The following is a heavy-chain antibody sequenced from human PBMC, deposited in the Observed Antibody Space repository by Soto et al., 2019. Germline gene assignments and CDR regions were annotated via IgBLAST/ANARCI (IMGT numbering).Heavy chain of an antibody. Sequence: GASVKVSCKASGYTFTSYYMHWVRQAPGQGLEWMGIINPSGGSTSYAQKFQGRVTMTRDTSTSTVYMELSSLRSEDTAVYYCARERTVHVLRFLEWSPPPAYGMDVWGQGTTVTVSS. CDR1: GYTFTSYY. CDR2: INPSGGST. CDR3: ARERTVHVLRFLEWSPPPAYGMDV. D-gene: IGHD3-3*01. J-gene: IGHJ6*02. V-gene: IGHV1-46*01.